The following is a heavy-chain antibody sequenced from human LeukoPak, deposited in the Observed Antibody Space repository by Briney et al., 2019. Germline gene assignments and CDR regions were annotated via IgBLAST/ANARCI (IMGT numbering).Heavy chain of an antibody. D-gene: IGHD2-21*01. CDR1: GGSFTDFC. J-gene: IGHJ2*01. CDR2: INPTGST. CDR3: ARGGGDYWYFDL. Sequence: SETLSLTCAVCGGSFTDFCWSWIRQPPGKGLEWIGEINPTGSTNYNPSLKSRVTISLDTSKNQVSLELNSVTAADTAVYYCARGGGDYWYFDLWGRGTLVTVSS. V-gene: IGHV4-34*01.